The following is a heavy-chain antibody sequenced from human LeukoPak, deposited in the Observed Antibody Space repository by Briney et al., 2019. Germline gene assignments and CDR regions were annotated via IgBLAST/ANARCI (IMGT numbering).Heavy chain of an antibody. Sequence: SETLSLTCSVSGDSITGYSWSWIRQTPGKGLEWIGYIYYNGDTHYNPSLNSRLSMSVDTPKKQFSLNLRSVTAADTAVYYCVRGPYGSSRFDHWGQGLLVTVSS. V-gene: IGHV4-59*01. D-gene: IGHD3-10*01. J-gene: IGHJ5*02. CDR3: VRGPYGSSRFDH. CDR1: GDSITGYS. CDR2: IYYNGDT.